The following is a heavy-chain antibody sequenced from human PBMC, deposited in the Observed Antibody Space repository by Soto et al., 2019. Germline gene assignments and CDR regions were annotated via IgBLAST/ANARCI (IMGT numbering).Heavy chain of an antibody. CDR1: GNTFTYRY. Sequence: QMQLVQSGAEVKKPGSTVTVSCKALGNTFTYRYLHWVRQAPGQALEWMGWITPFNGDVHYAQKFQERVTITRDRSINTAYMRMSSLRSEDTAMYYCVSGGAGFGPFTWELPDHWGQGTLVTVSS. CDR2: ITPFNGDV. J-gene: IGHJ4*02. D-gene: IGHD1-26*01. CDR3: VSGGAGFGPFTWELPDH. V-gene: IGHV1-45*02.